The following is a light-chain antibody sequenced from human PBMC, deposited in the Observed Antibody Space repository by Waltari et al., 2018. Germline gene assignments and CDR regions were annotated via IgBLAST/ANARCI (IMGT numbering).Light chain of an antibody. J-gene: IGKJ3*01. CDR3: LQDIQLPFT. Sequence: DIVLTQTPLSLPVTPGPPASISCRSSHSLLPSNAYPYLFWYLQKPGQSPQLLIYLGSNRQSGVPDRFSGSGSGTDFTLKISRVEAEDVGVYYCLQDIQLPFTFGPGTKLDIK. V-gene: IGKV2D-29*02. CDR1: HSLLPSNAYPY. CDR2: LGS.